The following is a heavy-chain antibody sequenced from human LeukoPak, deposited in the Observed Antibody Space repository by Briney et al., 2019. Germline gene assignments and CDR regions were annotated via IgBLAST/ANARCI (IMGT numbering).Heavy chain of an antibody. CDR3: ARQPARWELWFDY. D-gene: IGHD1-26*01. CDR1: GGSSSSSHW. Sequence: TLSLTCAVSGGSSSSSHWWSWVRQPPGKGLEWVAVISFDGTNKYYADSVKGRFTISRDNSKNTLYLQMNSLRAEDTAIYYCARQPARWELWFDYWGQGTLVTVSS. CDR2: ISFDGTNK. V-gene: IGHV3-30-3*01. J-gene: IGHJ4*02.